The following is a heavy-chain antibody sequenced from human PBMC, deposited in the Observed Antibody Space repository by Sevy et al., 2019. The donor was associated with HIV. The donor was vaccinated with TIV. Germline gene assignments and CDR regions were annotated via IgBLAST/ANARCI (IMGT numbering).Heavy chain of an antibody. V-gene: IGHV3-7*04. Sequence: GGSQRLSCAASGFTFSNYWMNWVRQAPGKGLEWVANIKQDGSDKYYVDSVRDRFTISRDNAKNSLYLQMNSLRAEDTAVYYCARAWNYARDHWGQGTLVTVSS. CDR2: IKQDGSDK. CDR3: ARAWNYARDH. D-gene: IGHD1-7*01. CDR1: GFTFSNYW. J-gene: IGHJ4*02.